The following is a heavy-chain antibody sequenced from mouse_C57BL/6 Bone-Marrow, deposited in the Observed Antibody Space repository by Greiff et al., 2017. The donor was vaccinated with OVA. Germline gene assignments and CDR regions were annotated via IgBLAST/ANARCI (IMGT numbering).Heavy chain of an antibody. Sequence: EVKLVESGGGLVKPGGSLKLSCAASGFTFSSYTMSWVRQTPEKRLEWVATISGGGGNTYYPDSVKGRFTISRDNAKNTLYLQMSSLRSEDTALYYCARHDSSPYAMDYWGQGTSVTVSS. D-gene: IGHD1-1*01. V-gene: IGHV5-9*01. CDR1: GFTFSSYT. CDR3: ARHDSSPYAMDY. J-gene: IGHJ4*01. CDR2: ISGGGGNT.